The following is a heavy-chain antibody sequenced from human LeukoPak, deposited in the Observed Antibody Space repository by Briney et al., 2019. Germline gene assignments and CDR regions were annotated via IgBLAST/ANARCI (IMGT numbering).Heavy chain of an antibody. CDR1: GFTFSSYA. Sequence: GGSLRLSCAASGFTFSSYAMSWVRQAPGKGLEWVSAISGSGGSTYYADAVKGRFTISRDNSKNTLYLQMNSLRAEDTAVYYCAKTGTPWYYFDYWGQGTLVTVSS. J-gene: IGHJ4*02. CDR3: AKTGTPWYYFDY. V-gene: IGHV3-23*01. D-gene: IGHD6-13*01. CDR2: ISGSGGST.